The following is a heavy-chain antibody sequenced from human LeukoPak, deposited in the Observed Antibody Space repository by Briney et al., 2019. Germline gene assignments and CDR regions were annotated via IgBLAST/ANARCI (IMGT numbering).Heavy chain of an antibody. CDR3: ARDTMVRGVIGVFDY. J-gene: IGHJ4*02. V-gene: IGHV1-2*02. Sequence: ASVKVSCKASGYTFTGYYMHWVRQAPGQGLEWMGWINPNSGGTNYAQKFQGRVTMTRDTSISTAYMELSRLRSDDTAVYYCARDTMVRGVIGVFDYWGQGTLVTVSS. CDR1: GYTFTGYY. D-gene: IGHD3-10*01. CDR2: INPNSGGT.